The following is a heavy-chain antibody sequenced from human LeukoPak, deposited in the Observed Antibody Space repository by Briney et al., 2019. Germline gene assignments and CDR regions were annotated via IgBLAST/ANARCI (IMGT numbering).Heavy chain of an antibody. CDR1: GFTFSSYG. Sequence: GGSLRLSCAASGFTFSSYGMHWVRQAPGKGLEWVAVISYDGSNKYYADSVKGRFTISRDNSKNTLHLQMNSLRAEDTAVYYCAKTHQYDFWSGFYYYYGMDVWGQGTTVTVSS. CDR2: ISYDGSNK. CDR3: AKTHQYDFWSGFYYYYGMDV. D-gene: IGHD3-3*01. J-gene: IGHJ6*02. V-gene: IGHV3-30*18.